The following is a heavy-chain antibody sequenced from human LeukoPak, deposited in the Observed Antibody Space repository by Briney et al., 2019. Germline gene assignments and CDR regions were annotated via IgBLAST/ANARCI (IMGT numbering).Heavy chain of an antibody. J-gene: IGHJ6*04. CDR1: GGTFSSYV. CDR2: IIPIFGTA. Sequence: ASVKVSCKASGGTFSSYVISWVRQAPGQGLEWMGGIIPIFGTANYAQKFQGRVTITADESTSTAYMELSSLRSEDTAVYYCARGLIAAAGTYYYYGMDVWGKGTTVTVSS. V-gene: IGHV1-69*13. D-gene: IGHD6-13*01. CDR3: ARGLIAAAGTYYYYGMDV.